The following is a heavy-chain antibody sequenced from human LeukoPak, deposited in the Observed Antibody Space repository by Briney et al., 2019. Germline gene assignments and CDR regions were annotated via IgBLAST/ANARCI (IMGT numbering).Heavy chain of an antibody. CDR1: GYTFTGYY. V-gene: IGHV1-2*02. CDR3: ARYHSADAFDY. CDR2: INPNSGGT. D-gene: IGHD5-18*01. J-gene: IGHJ4*02. Sequence: ASVTVSFKASGYTFTGYYMHWVRQAPGQGLEWMGWINPNSGGTNYAQKFQGRVTMTRATSISTAYMELSRLRSDDTAGYYCARYHSADAFDYWGQGTLVTVSS.